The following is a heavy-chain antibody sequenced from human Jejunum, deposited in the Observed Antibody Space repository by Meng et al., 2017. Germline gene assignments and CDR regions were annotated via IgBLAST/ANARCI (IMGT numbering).Heavy chain of an antibody. D-gene: IGHD3-10*01. J-gene: IGHJ4*01. V-gene: IGHV3-11*01. CDR1: GGTFSTSI. Sequence: SCKASGGTFSTSIFSWIRQDPGKGLEWVSYISSSGSTRYYADSVKGRFTISRDNAENSLYLQMNSLRAEDTAVYYCARDLRITMVRGVTFDYWGHGTLVT. CDR3: ARDLRITMVRGVTFDY. CDR2: ISSSGSTR.